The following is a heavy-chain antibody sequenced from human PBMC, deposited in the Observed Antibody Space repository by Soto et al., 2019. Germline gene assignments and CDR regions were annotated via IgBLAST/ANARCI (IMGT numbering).Heavy chain of an antibody. J-gene: IGHJ4*02. D-gene: IGHD1-26*01. CDR3: ARQWALHY. V-gene: IGHV4-4*07. CDR1: GGSIGSYF. CDR2: MYDGGVA. Sequence: QVQLQESGPGLVKPSETLSLICTVSGGSIGSYFWNWAPQPAGKGLAWIGRMYDGGVANYNPSLTSRGTMSLDRSKNQFSLRLTSVTAAVTSVYYCARQWALHYWGQGTLVTVSA.